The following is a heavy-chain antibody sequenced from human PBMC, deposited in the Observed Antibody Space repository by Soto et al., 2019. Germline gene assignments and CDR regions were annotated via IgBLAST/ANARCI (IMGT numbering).Heavy chain of an antibody. D-gene: IGHD3-10*01. CDR2: IYYSGST. CDR3: ATGRFSAMVRGVIMFDP. CDR1: GGSISSSSYY. V-gene: IGHV4-61*05. J-gene: IGHJ5*02. Sequence: SETLSLTCTVSGGSISSSSYYWGWIRQPPGKGPEWIGYIYYSGSTNYNPSLKSRVTISVDKSKNQFSLKLSSVTAADTAVYYCATGRFSAMVRGVIMFDPWGQGTLVTVSS.